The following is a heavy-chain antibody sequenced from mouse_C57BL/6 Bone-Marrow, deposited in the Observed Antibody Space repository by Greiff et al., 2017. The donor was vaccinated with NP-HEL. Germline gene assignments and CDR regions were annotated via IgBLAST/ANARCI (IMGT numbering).Heavy chain of an antibody. J-gene: IGHJ2*01. V-gene: IGHV3-5*01. CDR3: ARDGDYYGSSYDY. D-gene: IGHD1-1*01. CDR2: IYYSGTI. CDR1: GISITTGNYR. Sequence: EVQLQQSGPGLVKPSQTVFLTCTVTGISITTGNYRWSWIRQFPGNKLEWIGYIYYSGTITYNPSLTSRTTITRDTPKNQFFLEMNSLTAEDTATYYCARDGDYYGSSYDYWGQGTTLTVSS.